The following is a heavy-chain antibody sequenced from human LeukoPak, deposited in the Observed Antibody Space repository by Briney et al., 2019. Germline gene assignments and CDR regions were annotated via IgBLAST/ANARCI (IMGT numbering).Heavy chain of an antibody. V-gene: IGHV3-7*01. D-gene: IGHD2-2*01. CDR1: GFTFSSYW. J-gene: IGHJ4*02. CDR3: LASEGY. CDR2: ANPDGSGK. Sequence: PGGSLRLSCAASGFTFSSYWMNWVRQAPGKGLEWVANANPDGSGKYYVDSVKGRFTISRDNAENSLYLQLNSLRVEDTAMYYCLASEGYWGQGTLVTVSS.